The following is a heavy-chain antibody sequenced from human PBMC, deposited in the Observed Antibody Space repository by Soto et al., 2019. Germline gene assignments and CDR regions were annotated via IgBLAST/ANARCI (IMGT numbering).Heavy chain of an antibody. CDR2: ISYDGSNK. CDR3: ARAGYDLWSFRGMDV. CDR1: GFTFSSYA. D-gene: IGHD3-3*01. Sequence: QVQLVESGGGVVQPGRSLRLSCEASGFTFSSYAMHWVRQAPGKGMEWVAVISYDGSNKYYADSVKGRFTISRDNSKNTLYLQMNSLRAEDTAVYYCARAGYDLWSFRGMDVWGQGTTVTVSS. J-gene: IGHJ6*02. V-gene: IGHV3-30-3*01.